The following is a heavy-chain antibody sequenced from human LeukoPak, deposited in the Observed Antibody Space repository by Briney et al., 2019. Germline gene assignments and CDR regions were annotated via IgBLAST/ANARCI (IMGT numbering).Heavy chain of an antibody. CDR2: IYPGDSDT. CDR1: GYSFTSYW. CDR3: ARSPSSQYYYDSSGYRPYHFDY. D-gene: IGHD3-22*01. V-gene: IGHV5-51*03. J-gene: IGHJ4*02. Sequence: KPGESLRISCKGSGYSFTSYWIGWVRQMPGKGPEWMGIIYPGDSDTRYSPSFQGQVTISADKSISTAYLQWSSLKASDTAMYYCARSPSSQYYYDSSGYRPYHFDYWGQGTLVTVSS.